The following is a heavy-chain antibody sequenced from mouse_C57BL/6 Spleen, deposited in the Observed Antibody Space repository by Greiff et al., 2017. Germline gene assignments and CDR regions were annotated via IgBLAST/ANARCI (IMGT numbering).Heavy chain of an antibody. CDR3: STYGGFDF. D-gene: IGHD1-1*02. V-gene: IGHV14-4*01. CDR2: IDPESGDT. CDR1: GFNIKDDY. Sequence: VQLQQSGAELVRPGASVKLSCTASGFNIKDDYLHWVKQRPEQGLEWIGWIDPESGDTDYTSKFQGKATITADTSSNTAYLQRSRLTSEDTAVYYCSTYGGFDFGGRGNAPTVSS. J-gene: IGHJ2*01.